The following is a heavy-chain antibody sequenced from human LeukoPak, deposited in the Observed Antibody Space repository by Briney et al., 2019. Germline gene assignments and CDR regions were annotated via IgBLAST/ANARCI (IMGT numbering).Heavy chain of an antibody. CDR2: ISAYNGNT. CDR3: ARDRALYSSGWYRDYYFDY. CDR1: GYTFTSYG. J-gene: IGHJ4*02. V-gene: IGHV1-18*01. Sequence: ASVKVSRKASGYTFTSYGISWVRQAPGQGLEWMGWISAYNGNTNYAQKLQGRVTMTTDTSTSTAYMELRSLRSDDTAVYYCARDRALYSSGWYRDYYFDYWGQGTLVTVSS. D-gene: IGHD6-19*01.